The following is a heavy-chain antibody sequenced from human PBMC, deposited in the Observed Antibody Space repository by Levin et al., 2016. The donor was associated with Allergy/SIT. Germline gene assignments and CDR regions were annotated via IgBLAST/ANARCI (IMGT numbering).Heavy chain of an antibody. Sequence: VRQMPGKGLEWMGTIDPTNSYTIYSPSFRGHVTISGDKSTGAAYLQWRSLQASDSAMYYCARNVFGAARYGLDVWGQGTTVTVSS. V-gene: IGHV5-10-1*01. CDR2: IDPTNSYT. D-gene: IGHD3-16*01. J-gene: IGHJ6*02. CDR3: ARNVFGAARYGLDV.